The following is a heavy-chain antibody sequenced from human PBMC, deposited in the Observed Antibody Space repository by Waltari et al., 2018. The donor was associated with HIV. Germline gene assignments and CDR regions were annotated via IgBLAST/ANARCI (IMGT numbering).Heavy chain of an antibody. CDR1: GFAFSTYG. CDR3: AGGRTAFGVVTGAPLGVDV. V-gene: IGHV3-33*01. CDR2: IWYDGSKK. D-gene: IGHD3-3*01. Sequence: QAQLVESGGGVVQPGRSLRLSCEASGFAFSTYGMYWVRQAPGKWLEWVAVIWYDGSKKDYGDSVKGRFTISRDNSKNTVYLQMTSLRADDTGIYYCAGGRTAFGVVTGAPLGVDVWGQGTTVTVSS. J-gene: IGHJ6*02.